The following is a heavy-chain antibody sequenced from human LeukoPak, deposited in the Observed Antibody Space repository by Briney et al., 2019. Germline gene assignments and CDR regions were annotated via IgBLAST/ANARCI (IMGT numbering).Heavy chain of an antibody. CDR2: ISYDGSDK. CDR3: ANPKNDYGDQYNYFDP. Sequence: GRSLRLSCAASGFTFSHYSMHWVRQAPGKGLEWVAVISYDGSDKSYADSVKGRFTISRDNSKNTLYLQMNSLRAEDTAVYYCANPKNDYGDQYNYFDPWGQGTLVTVSS. V-gene: IGHV3-30-3*01. D-gene: IGHD4-17*01. J-gene: IGHJ5*02. CDR1: GFTFSHYS.